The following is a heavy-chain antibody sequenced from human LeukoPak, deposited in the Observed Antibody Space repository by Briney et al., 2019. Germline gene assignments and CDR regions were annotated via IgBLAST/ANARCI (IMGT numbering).Heavy chain of an antibody. CDR1: GFTFSSYW. D-gene: IGHD3-16*01. J-gene: IGHJ4*02. V-gene: IGHV3-74*01. CDR3: ARVNVCPRCHFDY. Sequence: PGGSLRLSCAASGFTFSSYWMHWVRQAPGKGLVWVSRISTDGSSAIYADSVKGRFTISRDNAKNTLYLQMNSLRADDTAVYYCARVNVCPRCHFDYWGQGTLVTVSS. CDR2: ISTDGSSA.